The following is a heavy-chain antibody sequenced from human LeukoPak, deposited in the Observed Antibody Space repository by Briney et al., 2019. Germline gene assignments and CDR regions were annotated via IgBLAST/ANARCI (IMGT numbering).Heavy chain of an antibody. D-gene: IGHD4-23*01. CDR1: GFTVSSNY. V-gene: IGHV3-21*01. J-gene: IGHJ4*02. Sequence: GGSLRLSCAASGFTVSSNYMSWVRQAPGKGLEWVSSISSSSSYIYYADSVKGRFTISRDNAKNSLYLQMNSLRAEDTAVYYCAREGSGVTTFVIYWGQGTLVTVSS. CDR2: ISSSSSYI. CDR3: AREGSGVTTFVIY.